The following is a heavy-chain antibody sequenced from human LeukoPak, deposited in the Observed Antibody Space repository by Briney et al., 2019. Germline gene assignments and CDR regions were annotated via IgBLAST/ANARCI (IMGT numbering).Heavy chain of an antibody. CDR2: MNQDGSEQ. D-gene: IGHD2-8*01. Sequence: PGGSLRLSCAASGFTFSSYWMHWVRQAPGKGLEWVANMNQDGSEQYYVDSVKGRFTISRDNGKKSLYLQMNSLRAEDTAVYYCSRGQGCAYWGQGTLVTVSS. CDR1: GFTFSSYW. J-gene: IGHJ4*02. CDR3: SRGQGCAY. V-gene: IGHV3-7*04.